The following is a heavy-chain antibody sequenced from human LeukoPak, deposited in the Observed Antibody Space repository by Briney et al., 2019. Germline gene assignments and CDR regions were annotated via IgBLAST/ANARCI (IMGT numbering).Heavy chain of an antibody. CDR1: GYTFTSYD. CDR3: ARQGYVVVAATVCYYMDV. J-gene: IGHJ6*03. V-gene: IGHV1-8*01. D-gene: IGHD2-15*01. CDR2: MNPNSGNT. Sequence: ASVKVSCKASGYTFTSYDINWVRQATGQGLEWMGWMNPNSGNTGYAQKFQGRVTMTRNTSISTAYMELSSLRSEDTAVYYCARQGYVVVAATVCYYMDVWGKGTTVTVSS.